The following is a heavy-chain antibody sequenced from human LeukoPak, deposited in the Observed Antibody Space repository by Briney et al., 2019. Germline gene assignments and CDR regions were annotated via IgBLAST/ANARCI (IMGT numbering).Heavy chain of an antibody. Sequence: SETLSLTCTVSGGSISSYYWSWIRQPPGKGLEWIGYIYYSGSTNYNPSLKSRVTISVDTSKNQFSLKLSSVTAADTAVYYWARVRGLVGATPSYFASGGRGPLAPSPQ. CDR1: GGSISSYY. CDR2: IYYSGST. V-gene: IGHV4-59*01. CDR3: ARVRGLVGATPSYFAS. J-gene: IGHJ4*02. D-gene: IGHD1-26*01.